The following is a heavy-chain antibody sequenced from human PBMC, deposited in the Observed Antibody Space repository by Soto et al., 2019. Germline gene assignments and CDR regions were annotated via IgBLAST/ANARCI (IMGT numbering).Heavy chain of an antibody. V-gene: IGHV4-59*08. J-gene: IGHJ6*02. CDR2: FYYSGST. CDR1: GGSISSYY. Sequence: SETLSLTCTVSGGSISSYYWSWIRQPPGKGLDWIGYFYYSGSTNYNPSLKSRVTISVDTSKNQFSLKVTSVTVADTAVYFCARLGGYCSSANCFGYYAMDVWGQGTTVTVSS. D-gene: IGHD2-2*01. CDR3: ARLGGYCSSANCFGYYAMDV.